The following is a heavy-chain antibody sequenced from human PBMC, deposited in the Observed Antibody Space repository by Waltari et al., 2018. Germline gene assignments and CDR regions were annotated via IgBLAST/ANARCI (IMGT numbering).Heavy chain of an antibody. CDR1: GGSISSYY. D-gene: IGHD2-2*02. J-gene: IGHJ5*02. CDR2: IYTSGGT. V-gene: IGHV4-4*07. Sequence: QVQLQESGPGLVKPSETLSLTCTVSGGSISSYYWSWIRQPAGKGLEWIGRIYTSGGTNYNPSLKSRVTMSVDTSKNQFSLKLSSVTAADTAVYYCARALGYCSSTSCYRGFRFDPWGQGTLVTVSS. CDR3: ARALGYCSSTSCYRGFRFDP.